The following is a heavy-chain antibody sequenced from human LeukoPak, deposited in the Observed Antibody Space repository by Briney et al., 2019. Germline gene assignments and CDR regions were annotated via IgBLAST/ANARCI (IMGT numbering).Heavy chain of an antibody. CDR1: GFTFSSYG. CDR2: IWYDGSNK. D-gene: IGHD2-15*01. Sequence: PGGSLRLSCAASGFTFSSYGMHWVRQAPGKGLEWVAVIWYDGSNKYYADSVKGRFTISRDNAKNSLYLQMNSLRAEDTAVYYCARSNPKQVAQLIDPWGQGTLVTVSS. CDR3: ARSNPKQVAQLIDP. V-gene: IGHV3-33*01. J-gene: IGHJ5*02.